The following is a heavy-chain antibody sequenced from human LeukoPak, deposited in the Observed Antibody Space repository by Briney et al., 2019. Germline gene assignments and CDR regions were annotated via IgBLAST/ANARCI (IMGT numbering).Heavy chain of an antibody. CDR3: ATLKRYRSGWYVIGY. Sequence: ASVKVSCKVSGYTLTELSMHWVRQAPGKGIEWMGGFDPEDGETIYAQKFQGRVTMTEDTSTDTAYMELSSLRSEDTAVYYCATLKRYRSGWYVIGYWGQGTLVTVSS. D-gene: IGHD6-19*01. CDR2: FDPEDGET. CDR1: GYTLTELS. V-gene: IGHV1-24*01. J-gene: IGHJ4*02.